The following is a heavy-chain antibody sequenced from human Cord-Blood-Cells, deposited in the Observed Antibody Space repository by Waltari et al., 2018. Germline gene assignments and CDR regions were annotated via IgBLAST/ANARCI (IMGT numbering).Heavy chain of an antibody. J-gene: IGHJ4*02. CDR2: IHPNSGGT. CDR1: GYTFTGYY. V-gene: IGHV1-2*02. Sequence: QVQLVQSGAEVKKPGASVKVSCKATGYTFTGYYMHWVRQAPGQGLEWMGCIHPNSGGTSYAQKFQGRVTMTRDTSISTAYMELSRLRSDDTAVYYCARAVAAGYFDYWGQGTLVTVSS. CDR3: ARAVAAGYFDY. D-gene: IGHD6-13*01.